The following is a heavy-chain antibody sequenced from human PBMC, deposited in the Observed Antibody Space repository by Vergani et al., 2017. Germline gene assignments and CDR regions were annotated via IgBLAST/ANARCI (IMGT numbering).Heavy chain of an antibody. CDR1: GFTSAGYA. D-gene: IGHD6-6*01. V-gene: IGHV3-9*02. CDR2: ISWNSNSI. Sequence: EVQLEESGGGLVLPGRSLRLSCVASGFTSAGYAMHWVRQAPGKGLEWVSGISWNSNSIGYAYSVKGRFTISRDNAKNSLYLQMNSLRAEDTALYYFAKDVGTSSGGSWFDPWGQGTLVTVSS. CDR3: AKDVGTSSGGSWFDP. J-gene: IGHJ5*02.